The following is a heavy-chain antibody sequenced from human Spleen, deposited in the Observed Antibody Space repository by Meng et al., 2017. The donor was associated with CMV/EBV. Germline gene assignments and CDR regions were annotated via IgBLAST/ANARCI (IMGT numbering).Heavy chain of an antibody. V-gene: IGHV3-43D*03. D-gene: IGHD3-3*01. J-gene: IGHJ4*02. CDR2: ISWDGGST. CDR1: GGSISSSSYY. Sequence: HLQESGPGLVKPSETLSLTCTVSGGSISSSSYYWGWIRQPPGKGLEWVSLISWDGGSTYYADSVKGRFTISRDNSKNSLYLQMNSLRAEDTALYYCAKDLAYYDFWSGYYDFDYWGQGTLVTVSS. CDR3: AKDLAYYDFWSGYYDFDY.